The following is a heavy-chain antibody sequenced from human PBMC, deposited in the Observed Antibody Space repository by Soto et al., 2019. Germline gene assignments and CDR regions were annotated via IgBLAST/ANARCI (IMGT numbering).Heavy chain of an antibody. J-gene: IGHJ6*02. D-gene: IGHD3-16*01. CDR3: ARTRPFTLAFYYDGMDV. CDR1: GYIFASYW. Sequence: GESLKISCQGSGYIFASYWIGWGRQMPGKDLEWMVIIYPGDSDTRYSPSFQGQVTISADKSLRTAYLQWTSLKASDTALYYCARTRPFTLAFYYDGMDVWGQGTTVTVSS. V-gene: IGHV5-51*01. CDR2: IYPGDSDT.